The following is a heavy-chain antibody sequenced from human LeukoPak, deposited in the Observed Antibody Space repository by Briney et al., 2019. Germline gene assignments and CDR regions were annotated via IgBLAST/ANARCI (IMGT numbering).Heavy chain of an antibody. D-gene: IGHD2-2*01. V-gene: IGHV4-34*01. CDR1: GGSFSGYY. CDR2: INHSGST. CDR3: ARRPGYCSSTSCYGNLFDP. J-gene: IGHJ5*02. Sequence: PSETLSLTCAVYGGSFSGYYWSWIRQPPGKGLEWIGEINHSGSTNYNPSLKSRVTISVDTSKNQFSLKLSSVTAADTAVYYCARRPGYCSSTSCYGNLFDPWGQGTLVTVSS.